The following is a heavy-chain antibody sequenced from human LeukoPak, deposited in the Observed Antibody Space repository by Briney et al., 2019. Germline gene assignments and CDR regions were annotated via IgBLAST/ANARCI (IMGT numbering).Heavy chain of an antibody. V-gene: IGHV3-23*01. D-gene: IGHD2-2*01. CDR2: IGGSGGST. J-gene: IGHJ6*03. Sequence: PGGSLRLSCAASGFTFSSYAMSWVRLAPGKGLEWVSTIGGSGGSTYYADSVKGRFTISRDNSKNTLYLQMNSLRAEDTAVYYCAKALRTSRYGCNMDVWGKGTTVTVSS. CDR3: AKALRTSRYGCNMDV. CDR1: GFTFSSYA.